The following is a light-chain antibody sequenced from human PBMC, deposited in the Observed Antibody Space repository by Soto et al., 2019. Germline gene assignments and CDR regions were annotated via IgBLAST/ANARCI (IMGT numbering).Light chain of an antibody. CDR2: KIS. J-gene: IGKJ3*01. CDR3: MQGTHWPPN. V-gene: IGKV2-30*01. CDR1: QSLVYTDGNTY. Sequence: DVVMTQSPLSLPVTLGQPASISCRSGQSLVYTDGNTYLNWLQQRPGQSPRRLIYKISNRDSGVPDRFSGSGSGTNFTLKISRVEAEDVGVYYCMQGTHWPPNFGPGTKVDIK.